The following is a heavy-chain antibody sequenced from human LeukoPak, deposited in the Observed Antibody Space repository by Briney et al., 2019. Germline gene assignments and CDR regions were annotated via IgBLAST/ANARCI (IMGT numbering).Heavy chain of an antibody. CDR3: ARGTSSSTRYYYYGTDV. D-gene: IGHD3-10*01. CDR2: INPSGGST. J-gene: IGHJ6*02. Sequence: ASVNVSCKASGYTFTSYYMHWVRQAPGQGLEWMGMINPSGGSTSYAQKFQGRVTMTRDTSTSTVYMELSSLRSEDTAVYYCARGTSSSTRYYYYGTDVWGQGTTVTVSS. V-gene: IGHV1-46*01. CDR1: GYTFTSYY.